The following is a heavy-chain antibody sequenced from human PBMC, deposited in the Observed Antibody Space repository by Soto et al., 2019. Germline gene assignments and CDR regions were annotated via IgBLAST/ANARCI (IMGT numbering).Heavy chain of an antibody. CDR3: ARDAWHPYYDSRGYSSDDAFDI. CDR1: GGTFSSYA. Sequence: SVKVSCKASGGTFSSYAISWVRQAPGQGLEWMGGIIPIFGTANYAQKFQGRVTITADESTSTAYMELSSLRSEDTAVYYCARDAWHPYYDSRGYSSDDAFDICRQGPMVTFSS. V-gene: IGHV1-69*13. D-gene: IGHD3-22*01. J-gene: IGHJ3*02. CDR2: IIPIFGTA.